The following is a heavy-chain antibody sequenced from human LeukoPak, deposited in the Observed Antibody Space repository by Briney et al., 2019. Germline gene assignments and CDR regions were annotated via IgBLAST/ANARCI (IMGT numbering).Heavy chain of an antibody. Sequence: PSETLSLTCTVSGGSISSSSYYWGWIRPPPGKGLEWIGSIYYRGSTDYNPSLKSRVTMYVDTSKNQFSLKLNSVTAADTAVYYCATKRSGWYNYYYMDVWGKGTTVTVSS. D-gene: IGHD6-19*01. CDR2: IYYRGST. CDR3: ATKRSGWYNYYYMDV. J-gene: IGHJ6*03. CDR1: GGSISSSSYY. V-gene: IGHV4-39*01.